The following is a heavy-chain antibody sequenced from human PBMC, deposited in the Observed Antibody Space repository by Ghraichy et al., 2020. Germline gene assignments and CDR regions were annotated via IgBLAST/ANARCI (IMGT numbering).Heavy chain of an antibody. CDR2: INHSGST. V-gene: IGHV4-34*01. D-gene: IGHD2-15*01. CDR1: GGSFSGYY. Sequence: SETLSLTCAVYGGSFSGYYWSWIRQPPGKGLEWIGEINHSGSTNYNPSLKSRVTISVDTSKNQFSLKLSSVTAADTAVYYCARDNRGYCSGGSCYRPERHNWFDPWGQGTLVTVSS. CDR3: ARDNRGYCSGGSCYRPERHNWFDP. J-gene: IGHJ5*02.